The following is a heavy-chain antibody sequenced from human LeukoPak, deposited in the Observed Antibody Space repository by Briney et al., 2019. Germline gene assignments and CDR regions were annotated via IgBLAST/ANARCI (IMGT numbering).Heavy chain of an antibody. Sequence: GGSLRLSCAASGFTFKTHATSWVRQAPGKGLGWVSVIYSVGSTYYADSVRGRFTVSRDNSKNTLYLQLNSLRAEDTAVYYCARGEDYGDYFHYWGQGTLVTVSS. CDR1: GFTFKTHA. CDR3: ARGEDYGDYFHY. J-gene: IGHJ4*02. D-gene: IGHD4-17*01. V-gene: IGHV3-53*01. CDR2: IYSVGST.